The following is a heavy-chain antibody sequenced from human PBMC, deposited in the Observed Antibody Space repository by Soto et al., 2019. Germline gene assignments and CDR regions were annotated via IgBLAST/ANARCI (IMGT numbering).Heavy chain of an antibody. J-gene: IGHJ5*02. D-gene: IGHD2-2*03. V-gene: IGHV1-2*02. Sequence: ASVKVSCKASGYTFTGYYLHWVRQAPGQGLEWMGWINPNSGGTNYAQKFQGRVTMTRDTSISTAYMELSSLRSDDTAVYYCARDLAYTSPAWILRKYNWFDPWGQGTLVTASS. CDR1: GYTFTGYY. CDR2: INPNSGGT. CDR3: ARDLAYTSPAWILRKYNWFDP.